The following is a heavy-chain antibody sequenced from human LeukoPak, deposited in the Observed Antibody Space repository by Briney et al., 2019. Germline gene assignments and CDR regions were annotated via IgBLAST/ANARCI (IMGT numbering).Heavy chain of an antibody. CDR1: GYTFTSYP. CDR3: ARGYDYCDYEGDYAY. CDR2: VTVYNGNT. V-gene: IGHV1-18*01. J-gene: IGHJ4*02. D-gene: IGHD4-17*01. Sequence: GASVKVSSVASGYTFTSYPIIWVRQAPGQGLEWMGWVTVYNGNTNYAQKVQGRVTMTTDTSTSTAYMELRSLRSDDTAVYYCARGYDYCDYEGDYAYWGQGTLVTVSS.